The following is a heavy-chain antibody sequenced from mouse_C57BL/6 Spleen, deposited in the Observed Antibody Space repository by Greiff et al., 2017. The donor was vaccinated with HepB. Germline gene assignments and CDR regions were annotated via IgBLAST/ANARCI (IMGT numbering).Heavy chain of an antibody. CDR1: GYTFTDYY. Sequence: EVQLQQSGPELVKPGASVKISCKASGYTFTDYYMNWVKQSHGKSLEWIGDINPNNGGTSYNQKFKGKATLTVDKSSSTAYMDLRSLTSEDSAVYYCARGITTVVADAMDYWGQGTSVTVSS. CDR2: INPNNGGT. V-gene: IGHV1-26*01. J-gene: IGHJ4*01. CDR3: ARGITTVVADAMDY. D-gene: IGHD1-1*01.